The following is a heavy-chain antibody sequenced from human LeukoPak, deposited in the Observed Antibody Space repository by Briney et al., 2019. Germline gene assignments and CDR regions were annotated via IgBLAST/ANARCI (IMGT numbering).Heavy chain of an antibody. CDR2: ISYDGSNK. D-gene: IGHD3-22*01. CDR1: GFTFSSYG. Sequence: PGGSLRLSCAASGFTFSSYGMHWVRQAPGKGLEWVAVISYDGSNKYYADSVKGRFTISRDNSKNTLYLQMNSLRAEDTAVYYCAKRGDHDSSGYYTDYWGQGTLVTVSS. V-gene: IGHV3-30*18. CDR3: AKRGDHDSSGYYTDY. J-gene: IGHJ4*02.